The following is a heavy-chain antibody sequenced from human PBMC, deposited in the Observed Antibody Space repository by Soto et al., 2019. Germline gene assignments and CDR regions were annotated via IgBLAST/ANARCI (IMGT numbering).Heavy chain of an antibody. CDR1: GYGFMDYA. J-gene: IGHJ4*02. CDR3: ARRGDGYRYDY. V-gene: IGHV1-3*01. D-gene: IGHD5-12*01. Sequence: QVQLVQSGAEVMEPGASVKVSCKAAGYGFMDYAVHWVRQAPGQRREWMGWVIADNGKTRYSQKLQDRLNITRDTSASTIYMELSSLRSEDTAVYFCARRGDGYRYDYWGQGTLVTVSS. CDR2: VIADNGKT.